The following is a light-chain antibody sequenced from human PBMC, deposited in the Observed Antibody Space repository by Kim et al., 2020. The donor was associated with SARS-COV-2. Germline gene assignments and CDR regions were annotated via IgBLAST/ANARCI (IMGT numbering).Light chain of an antibody. CDR3: QEYNSDFT. CDR2: DAS. J-gene: IGKJ3*01. Sequence: SASVGDRVTITCRASQTISTWLAWYQQKPGKPPNALISDASSLESGVPSRFSGSGSGTEFTLTISSLQPDDFATYYCQEYNSDFTFGPGTKVDIE. CDR1: QTISTW. V-gene: IGKV1-5*01.